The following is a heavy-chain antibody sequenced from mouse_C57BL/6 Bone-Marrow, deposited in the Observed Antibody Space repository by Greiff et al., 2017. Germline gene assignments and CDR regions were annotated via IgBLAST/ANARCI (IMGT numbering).Heavy chain of an antibody. CDR1: GYTFTSYW. V-gene: IGHV1-50*01. J-gene: IGHJ2*01. D-gene: IGHD2-3*01. CDR3: ARRRGWLLLY. Sequence: QVQLQQPGAELVKPGASVKLSCKASGYTFTSYWMQWVKQRPGQGLEWIGEIDPSDSYTNYNQKFKGKATLTVDTSSSTAYMQLSSLTSEDSAVYYCARRRGWLLLYWGQGTTLTVSS. CDR2: IDPSDSYT.